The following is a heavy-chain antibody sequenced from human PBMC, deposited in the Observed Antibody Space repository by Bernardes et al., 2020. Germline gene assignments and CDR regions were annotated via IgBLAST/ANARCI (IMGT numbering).Heavy chain of an antibody. CDR3: ARHGPYYYYYYMDV. CDR2: LYYSGST. Sequence: SETLSLTCTVSGGSISSSSYYWGWIRQPPGKGLEWIGSLYYSGSTYYNPSLKSRVTISVDTSKNQFSLKLSSVTAADTAVYYCARHGPYYYYYYMDVWGKGTTVTVSS. V-gene: IGHV4-39*01. CDR1: GGSISSSSYY. J-gene: IGHJ6*03.